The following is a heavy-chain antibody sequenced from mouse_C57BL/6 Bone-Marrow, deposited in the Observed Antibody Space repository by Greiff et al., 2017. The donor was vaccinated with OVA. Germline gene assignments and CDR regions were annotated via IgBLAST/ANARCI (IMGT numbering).Heavy chain of an antibody. V-gene: IGHV14-4*01. CDR2: IDPENGDT. Sequence: VQLKESGAELVRPGASVKLSCTASGFNIKDDYMHWVKQRPEQGLEWIGWIDPENGDTEYASKFQGKATITADTSSNTAYLQLSSLTSEDTAVYYCTVTTVFDYWGQGTTLTVSS. J-gene: IGHJ2*01. CDR1: GFNIKDDY. D-gene: IGHD1-1*01. CDR3: TVTTVFDY.